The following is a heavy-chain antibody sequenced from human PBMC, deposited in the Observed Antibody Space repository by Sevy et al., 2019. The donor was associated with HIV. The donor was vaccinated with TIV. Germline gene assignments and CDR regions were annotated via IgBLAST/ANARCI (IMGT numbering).Heavy chain of an antibody. CDR1: GFTFGDYC. CDR3: TRWKAAQSIFDY. J-gene: IGHJ4*02. V-gene: IGHV3-49*04. Sequence: GGSLRLSCTASGFTFGDYCMSWVRQAPGKGLEWVAFLKSDVYGGTVDHAASVRVRFVISRDDSKTIAYLQMNDLKTEGTGVYYCTRWKAAQSIFDYWGQGALVTVSS. D-gene: IGHD6-13*01. CDR2: LKSDVYGGTV.